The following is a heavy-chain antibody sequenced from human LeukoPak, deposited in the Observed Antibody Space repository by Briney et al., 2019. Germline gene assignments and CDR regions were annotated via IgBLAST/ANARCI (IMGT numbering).Heavy chain of an antibody. CDR2: ISYDGSNK. J-gene: IGHJ4*02. D-gene: IGHD3-22*01. Sequence: GGSLRLSCAASGFTFSSYAMHWVRQAPGKGLEWVAVISYDGSNKYYAASVKGRFAISRDNSKNTLYLQMNSLRVEDTAGYYCAKGDSSAYFYNCDYWGQGTLVTVSS. CDR1: GFTFSSYA. CDR3: AKGDSSAYFYNCDY. V-gene: IGHV3-30*09.